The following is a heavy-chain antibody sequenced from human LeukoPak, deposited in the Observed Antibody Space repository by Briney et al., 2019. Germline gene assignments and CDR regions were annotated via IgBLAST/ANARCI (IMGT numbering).Heavy chain of an antibody. V-gene: IGHV3-23*01. CDR2: ISGSGGST. D-gene: IGHD3-22*01. CDR1: GFIFSSYA. CDR3: AKVHPARGTMIPDP. J-gene: IGHJ5*02. Sequence: PGGSLRLSCAASGFIFSSYAMSWVRQAPGKGLEWVSAISGSGGSTYYADSVKGRFTISRDNSKDTLYLQMNSLRAEDTAVYYCAKVHPARGTMIPDPWGQGTLVTVSS.